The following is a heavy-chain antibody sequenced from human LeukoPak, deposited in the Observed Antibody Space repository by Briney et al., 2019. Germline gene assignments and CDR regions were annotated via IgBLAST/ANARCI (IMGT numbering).Heavy chain of an antibody. J-gene: IGHJ4*02. CDR3: ARDDEITFGTDS. Sequence: PGGSLRLSCAASGFTFHTDWMTWVRQAPGKGLEWVANIKEDGSEKYYLDSVKGRFTISRDNAKKSLYLEMNSLRAEDTAVYYCARDDEITFGTDSWGQGTLVTVSS. CDR1: GFTFHTDW. CDR2: IKEDGSEK. V-gene: IGHV3-7*01. D-gene: IGHD3-16*01.